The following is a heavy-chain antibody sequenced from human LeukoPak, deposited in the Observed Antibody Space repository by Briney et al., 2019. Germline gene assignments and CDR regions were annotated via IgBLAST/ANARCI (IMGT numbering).Heavy chain of an antibody. V-gene: IGHV3-48*01. Sequence: GGSLRLFCAASGFTLSSYSMKWVRQARGKGLEWVAYISSCSSIIDYADSVKGRFIISRDNAKDSLYLQMNSLRAEDTAVYYCATARGYSYGYSDYWGQGTLVTVSS. J-gene: IGHJ4*02. CDR1: GFTLSSYS. CDR3: ATARGYSYGYSDY. D-gene: IGHD5-18*01. CDR2: ISSCSSII.